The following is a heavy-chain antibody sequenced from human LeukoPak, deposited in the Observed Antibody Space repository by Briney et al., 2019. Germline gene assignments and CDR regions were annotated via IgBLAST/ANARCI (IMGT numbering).Heavy chain of an antibody. D-gene: IGHD3-22*01. CDR1: GFTFSRFA. V-gene: IGHV3-23*01. CDR3: AKDGNYFDSSGYWIPFDY. Sequence: GGSLRLSCAASGFTFSRFAMSWVRQAPGKGLEWVSSISGSDRTTYYADSVKGRFTISRDNSKNILYLQMNSLRADDTAVYYCAKDGNYFDSSGYWIPFDYWGPGTLVSVSS. CDR2: ISGSDRTT. J-gene: IGHJ4*02.